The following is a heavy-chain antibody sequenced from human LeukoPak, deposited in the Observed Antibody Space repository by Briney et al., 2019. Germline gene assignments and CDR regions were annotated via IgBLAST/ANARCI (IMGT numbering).Heavy chain of an antibody. CDR3: ARSDKITFGGVIVDY. Sequence: PSETLSLTCAVYGGSFSGYYWSWIRQPPGKGLESIGEINHSGSTNYNPSLKSRVTISVDTSKNQFSLKLSSVTAADTAVYYCARSDKITFGGVIVDYWGQGTLVTVSS. V-gene: IGHV4-34*01. J-gene: IGHJ4*02. CDR1: GGSFSGYY. CDR2: INHSGST. D-gene: IGHD3-16*02.